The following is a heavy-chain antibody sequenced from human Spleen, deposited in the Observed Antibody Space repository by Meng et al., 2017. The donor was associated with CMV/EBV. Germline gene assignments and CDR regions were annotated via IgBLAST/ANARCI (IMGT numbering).Heavy chain of an antibody. CDR2: INPNSGGT. V-gene: IGHV1-2*02. D-gene: IGHD1-26*01. CDR1: GYTFTGYY. J-gene: IGHJ6*02. Sequence: VSVKVSCKASGYTFTGYYIHWVRQAPGQGLEWMGWINPNSGGTNYAQKFQGRVTMTRDTSISTAFMELSRLRSDDTAVYYCASPSALGYYYYGMDVWGQGTTVTVSS. CDR3: ASPSALGYYYYGMDV.